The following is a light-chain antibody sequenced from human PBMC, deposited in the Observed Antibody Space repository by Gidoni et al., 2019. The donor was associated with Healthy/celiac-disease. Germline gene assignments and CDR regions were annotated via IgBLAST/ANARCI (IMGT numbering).Light chain of an antibody. CDR3: QQSSNWPFT. CDR1: QSVSSY. V-gene: IGKV3-11*01. J-gene: IGKJ4*01. CDR2: AAS. Sequence: IVLTQSPATLSLSPGERATLSCRASQSVSSYFAWQQQKPGQAPRLLIYAASNRAPGTPARVSGSAAGTDITLTISRLEPEDVAVYYCQQSSNWPFTFGGGTKVEIK.